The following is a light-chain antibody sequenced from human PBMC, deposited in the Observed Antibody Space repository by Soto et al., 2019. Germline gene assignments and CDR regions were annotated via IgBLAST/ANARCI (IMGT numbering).Light chain of an antibody. V-gene: IGKV4-1*01. CDR1: QSVLSSSSNKNH. Sequence: DIVMTHSPEFLAVSLGERATINCKSSQSVLSSSSNKNHLAWYQQRPGQPPKLLIYWASIRESGVPDRFSSSGSGTDFTLTICSLQAEDVAVYYCQQDSSAADTLGQGTKMEIK. CDR3: QQDSSAADT. CDR2: WAS. J-gene: IGKJ2*01.